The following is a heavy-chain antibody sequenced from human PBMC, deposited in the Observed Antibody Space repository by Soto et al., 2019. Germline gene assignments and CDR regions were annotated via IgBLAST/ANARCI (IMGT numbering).Heavy chain of an antibody. D-gene: IGHD3-22*01. Sequence: SETLSLTCAVSGYSISSSNWWGWIRQPPGKGLEWIGYIYYSGTTYYNPSLKSRVTISVDTSKNQFSLKLSSVTAADTAVYYCARGTYYYDSSGYYYGQYFQHWGQGTLVTSPQ. CDR2: IYYSGTT. CDR3: ARGTYYYDSSGYYYGQYFQH. J-gene: IGHJ1*01. CDR1: GYSISSSNW. V-gene: IGHV4-28*03.